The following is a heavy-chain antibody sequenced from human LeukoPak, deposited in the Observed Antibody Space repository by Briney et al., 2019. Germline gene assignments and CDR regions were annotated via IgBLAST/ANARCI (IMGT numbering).Heavy chain of an antibody. Sequence: GGSLRLSCAASGCTFSSYSMNWVRQAPGKGLEWVSSISSSSSYIYYADSVKGRFTISRDNAKNSLYLQMNSLRAEDTAVYYCARDYPRYCTNGVCYRNDYWGQGTLVTVSS. CDR1: GCTFSSYS. V-gene: IGHV3-21*01. CDR3: ARDYPRYCTNGVCYRNDY. D-gene: IGHD2-8*01. J-gene: IGHJ4*02. CDR2: ISSSSSYI.